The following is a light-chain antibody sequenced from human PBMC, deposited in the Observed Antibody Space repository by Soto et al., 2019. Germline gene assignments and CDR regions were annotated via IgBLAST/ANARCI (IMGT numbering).Light chain of an antibody. Sequence: EIVLTQSPGTLSVSPGERATLSCRASQSVNSKIAWYQQKPGQAPRLLIYGASTRATNIPARFSGGGSGTEITLTISSLQSEDFAVYFCQQYGSSLTFGGGTKVDIK. V-gene: IGKV3-15*01. CDR1: QSVNSK. CDR3: QQYGSSLT. J-gene: IGKJ4*01. CDR2: GAS.